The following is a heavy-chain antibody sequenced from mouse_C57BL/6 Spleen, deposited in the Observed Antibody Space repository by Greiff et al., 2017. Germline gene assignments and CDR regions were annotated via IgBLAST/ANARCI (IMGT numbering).Heavy chain of an antibody. CDR1: GYTFTGYW. V-gene: IGHV1-9*01. CDR3: AREKSTEFDY. J-gene: IGHJ2*01. Sequence: QVQLQQSGAELMKPGASVKLSCKATGYTFTGYWIEWVKQRPGHGLEWIGEILPGSGSTNYNEKFKGKATFTADTSSNTAYMQHSSLTTEDSAIYYCAREKSTEFDYWGQGTTLTGSS. CDR2: ILPGSGST. D-gene: IGHD5-1*01.